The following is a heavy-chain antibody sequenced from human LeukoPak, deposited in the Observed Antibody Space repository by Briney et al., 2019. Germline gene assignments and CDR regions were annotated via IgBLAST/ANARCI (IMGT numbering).Heavy chain of an antibody. Sequence: SETLSLTCAVYGGSFSGYYWSWIRQPPGKGLEWIGEINHSGSTNYNPSLKSRVTISVDTSKNQFSLRLSSVTAPDTAVYYCARTKSGSYIDYWGQGTLVTVSS. CDR3: ARTKSGSYIDY. D-gene: IGHD1-26*01. J-gene: IGHJ4*02. CDR1: GGSFSGYY. V-gene: IGHV4-34*01. CDR2: INHSGST.